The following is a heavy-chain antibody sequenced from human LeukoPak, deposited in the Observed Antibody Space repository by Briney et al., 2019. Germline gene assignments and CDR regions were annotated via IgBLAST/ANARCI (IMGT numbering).Heavy chain of an antibody. D-gene: IGHD3-9*01. CDR1: GFIFSNYE. CDR2: IRTSAEGANYA. V-gene: IGHV3-48*03. J-gene: IGHJ4*02. Sequence: GGSLRLSCVASGFIFSNYEMNWVRQAPGKGLEWVSNIRTSAEGANYAYYADSVKGRVTISRDDAKNTLYLRMNSLRDDDTAVYYCASDQRYAFDYWGQGILVTVSS. CDR3: ASDQRYAFDY.